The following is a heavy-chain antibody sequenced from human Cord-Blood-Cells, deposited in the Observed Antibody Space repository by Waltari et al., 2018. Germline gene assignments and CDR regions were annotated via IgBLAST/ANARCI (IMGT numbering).Heavy chain of an antibody. CDR3: ARQRSDFWSGYFPYYFDY. J-gene: IGHJ4*02. CDR1: GGSFSGYY. Sequence: QVQLQQWGAGLLKPSETLSLTCAVYGGSFSGYYWSWIRQPPGKGLEWIGEIKHSGSTTYNPSLKSRVTISVDTSKNQFSLKLSSVTAADTAVYYCARQRSDFWSGYFPYYFDYWGQGTLVTVSS. CDR2: IKHSGST. V-gene: IGHV4-34*01. D-gene: IGHD3-3*01.